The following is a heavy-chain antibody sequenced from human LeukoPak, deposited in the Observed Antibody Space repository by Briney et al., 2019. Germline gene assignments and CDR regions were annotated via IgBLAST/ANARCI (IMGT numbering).Heavy chain of an antibody. CDR3: ARHAQSPYSGSFDY. Sequence: SETLSLTCTVSGASISTYYWSWIRQPAGKGLEWIGRIYTSESTNYNPSLNSRVSMSVDTSKNQFSLKLSSVTAADTAVYYCARHAQSPYSGSFDYWGQGTLVTVSS. CDR2: IYTSEST. J-gene: IGHJ4*02. V-gene: IGHV4-4*07. CDR1: GASISTYY. D-gene: IGHD1-26*01.